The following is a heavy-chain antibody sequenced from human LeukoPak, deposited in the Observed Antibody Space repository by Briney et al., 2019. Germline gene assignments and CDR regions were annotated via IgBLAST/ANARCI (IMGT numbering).Heavy chain of an antibody. V-gene: IGHV4-34*01. D-gene: IGHD3-16*01. CDR3: TRWGSWPYDY. J-gene: IGHJ4*02. Sequence: SETLSLTCAVSGGSITYHSWTWIRQSPGQGLEWIGEINHTGSTNYNPSLQSRFTMSVDTSKNQFSLKLSEVTAADTAVYFCTRWGSWPYDYWGQGTLVTVSS. CDR2: INHTGST. CDR1: GGSITYHS.